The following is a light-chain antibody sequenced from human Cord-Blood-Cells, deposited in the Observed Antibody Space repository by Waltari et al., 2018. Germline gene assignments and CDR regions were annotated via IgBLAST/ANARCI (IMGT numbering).Light chain of an antibody. CDR3: MQALQTRIT. J-gene: IGKJ5*01. V-gene: IGKV2-28*01. Sequence: PGEPASISCRSSQSLLHSNGYNYLDWYLQKPGQSPQLLIYLGSNRASGVPDRFSGSGSGTDFTLKISRVEAEDVGVYYCMQALQTRITFGQGTRLEIK. CDR2: LGS. CDR1: QSLLHSNGYNY.